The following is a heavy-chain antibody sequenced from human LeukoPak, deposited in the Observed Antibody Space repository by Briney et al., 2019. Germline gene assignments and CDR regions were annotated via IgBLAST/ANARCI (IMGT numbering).Heavy chain of an antibody. Sequence: SGTLSLTCAVSGGSISSSNWWSWVRQPPGKGLEWIGEIYHSGSINYNPSLKSRVTISVDKSKNQFSLKLSSVTAADTAVYYCARGSRTGIAAAGTEVDYWGQGTLVTVSS. CDR3: ARGSRTGIAAAGTEVDY. J-gene: IGHJ4*02. CDR2: IYHSGSI. CDR1: GGSISSSNW. V-gene: IGHV4-4*02. D-gene: IGHD6-13*01.